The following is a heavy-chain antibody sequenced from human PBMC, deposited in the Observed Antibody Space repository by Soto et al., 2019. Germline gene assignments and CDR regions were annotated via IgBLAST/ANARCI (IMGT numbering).Heavy chain of an antibody. J-gene: IGHJ4*02. CDR2: ISRSTSHT. V-gene: IGHV3-11*05. Sequence: QVQLVESGGGLVKPGGSLRLSCAVSGFTFSDYYMTWIRQAPGKGLEWVSYISRSTSHTNYADSVKGRFTISRDNAKNSLFLQMSSLRAEDTAVYYCARGRGAAADYFDFWGQGTLVTVSS. D-gene: IGHD6-13*01. CDR3: ARGRGAAADYFDF. CDR1: GFTFSDYY.